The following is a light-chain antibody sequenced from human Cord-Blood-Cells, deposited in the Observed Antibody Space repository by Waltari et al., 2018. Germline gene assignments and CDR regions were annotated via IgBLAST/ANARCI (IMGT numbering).Light chain of an antibody. J-gene: IGKJ2*01. CDR3: QQYNNWPLYT. Sequence: EIVMTQSPATLSVSPGESATLSCRASQSVSSNLAWYQQKPGQAPRPLIYGASTRATGIPARFSGSGSGTEFTLTISSLQSEDFAVYYCQQYNNWPLYTFGQGTKLEI. CDR1: QSVSSN. V-gene: IGKV3-15*01. CDR2: GAS.